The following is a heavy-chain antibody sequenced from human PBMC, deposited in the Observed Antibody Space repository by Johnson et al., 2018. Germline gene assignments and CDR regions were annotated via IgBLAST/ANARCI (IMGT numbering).Heavy chain of an antibody. CDR1: GFTFSTYA. CDR3: AKGRRATVTPLDS. V-gene: IGHV3-30*18. J-gene: IGHJ4*02. Sequence: QVQLVQSGGGVVQPGGSLRLSCAASGFTFSTYAMHWVRQAPGRGLEWVAVISYDGSDKSYADSVKGRFTISRDNSKNTLYLQMNSLGAEDTAVDYRAKGRRATVTPLDSWGPGTLVTVSS. CDR2: ISYDGSDK. D-gene: IGHD4-17*01.